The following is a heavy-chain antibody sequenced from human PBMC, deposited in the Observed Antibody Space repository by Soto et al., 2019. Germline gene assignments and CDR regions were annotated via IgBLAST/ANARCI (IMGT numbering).Heavy chain of an antibody. V-gene: IGHV3-30-3*01. Sequence: QVQLVESGGGVVQPGRSLRLSCAASGFTFSSYAMHWVRQAPGKGLEWVAVISYDGSNKYYADSVKGRFTISRDNRKNTMYLQMNILRAEDTAVYYCARARGYCISTSCYGDYYYGMDVWGQGTTVTVSS. CDR2: ISYDGSNK. CDR1: GFTFSSYA. J-gene: IGHJ6*02. CDR3: ARARGYCISTSCYGDYYYGMDV. D-gene: IGHD2-2*01.